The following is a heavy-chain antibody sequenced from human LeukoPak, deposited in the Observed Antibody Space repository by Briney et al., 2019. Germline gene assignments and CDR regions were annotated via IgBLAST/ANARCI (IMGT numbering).Heavy chain of an antibody. CDR2: ISAYTGNT. CDR3: ARAPQDFWSGYSPTDY. Sequence: ASVKVSCKASGYTFTSYGISWVRQAPGQGLEWMGWISAYTGNTNYAQNLQGRVTMTTDTSTSTAYMELRSLRSDDTAVFYCARAPQDFWSGYSPTDYWGQGTLVTVSS. V-gene: IGHV1-18*01. J-gene: IGHJ4*02. D-gene: IGHD3-3*01. CDR1: GYTFTSYG.